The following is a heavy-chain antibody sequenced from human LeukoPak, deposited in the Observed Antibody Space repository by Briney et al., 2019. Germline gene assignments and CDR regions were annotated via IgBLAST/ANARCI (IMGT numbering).Heavy chain of an antibody. Sequence: GGSLRLSCAASGFTFSNYEMKWVRQAPGEGLEWGSYIGSSGTLMYYADSVKGRFTISRDNAKNSLYLQMNSLRAEDTAVYHCARGWAGNYWGQGTLVTVSS. D-gene: IGHD6-19*01. CDR1: GFTFSNYE. J-gene: IGHJ4*02. CDR3: ARGWAGNY. V-gene: IGHV3-48*03. CDR2: IGSSGTLM.